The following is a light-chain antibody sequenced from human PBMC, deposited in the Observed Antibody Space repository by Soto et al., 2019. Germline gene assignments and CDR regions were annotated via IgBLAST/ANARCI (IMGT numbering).Light chain of an antibody. CDR2: EVI. V-gene: IGLV2-8*01. J-gene: IGLJ2*01. CDR3: SSYAGSNNLV. CDR1: SSDVGGYNY. Sequence: QSALTQPASVSGSPGQSITISCTGTSSDVGGYNYVSWYQQHPGKAPKLMIYEVIKRPSGVPDRFSGSKSGNTASLTVSGLQAEDEADYYCSSYAGSNNLVFGGGTKLTVL.